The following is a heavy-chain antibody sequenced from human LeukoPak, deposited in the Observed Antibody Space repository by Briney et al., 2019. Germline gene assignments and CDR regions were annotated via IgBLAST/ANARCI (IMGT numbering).Heavy chain of an antibody. D-gene: IGHD3-22*01. V-gene: IGHV4-59*01. CDR1: GGSISGYY. CDR3: ARVTGYMIEDYFDY. J-gene: IGHJ4*02. CDR2: IHYSGST. Sequence: SETLSLTCSVSGGSISGYYWSWIRQPPGKGLEWIGYIHYSGSTHYNPSLKSRVTISVDTSKNQFSLKLSSVTAADTAVYYCARVTGYMIEDYFDYWGQGTLVTVSS.